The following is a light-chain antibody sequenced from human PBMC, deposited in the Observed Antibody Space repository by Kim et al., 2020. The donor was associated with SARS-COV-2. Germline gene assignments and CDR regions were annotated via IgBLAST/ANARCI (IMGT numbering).Light chain of an antibody. Sequence: LSPGERATLSCRASRSVTTNLAWYHQKPDQPPRLLTYDASNRATGIPARFSGSGSGTEFTLTISSLEPEDFAVYYCQQRESWPLTFGGGTKVDIK. CDR2: DAS. J-gene: IGKJ4*01. CDR3: QQRESWPLT. V-gene: IGKV3-11*01. CDR1: RSVTTN.